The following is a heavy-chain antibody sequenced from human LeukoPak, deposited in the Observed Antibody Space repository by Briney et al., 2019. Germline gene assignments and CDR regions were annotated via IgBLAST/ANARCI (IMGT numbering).Heavy chain of an antibody. Sequence: GRSLRLSCAASGFTFSSYGMHWVRQAPGKGLEWVAVISYDGSNKYYADSVKGRFTISRDNSKNTLYLQMNSLRAEDTAVYYCAKYCSSTSCYGGRVSGYWGQGTLVTVSS. CDR2: ISYDGSNK. V-gene: IGHV3-30*18. CDR3: AKYCSSTSCYGGRVSGY. CDR1: GFTFSSYG. J-gene: IGHJ4*02. D-gene: IGHD2-2*01.